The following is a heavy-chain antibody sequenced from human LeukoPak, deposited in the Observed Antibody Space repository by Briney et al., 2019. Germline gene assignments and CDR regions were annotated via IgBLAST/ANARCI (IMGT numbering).Heavy chain of an antibody. CDR3: ARHWETSSWYVDY. Sequence: SETLSLTCTVSGGSISSYYWSWIRQPPGKTLEWIGYIYYSGSTNYNPSLRSRVTISVDTSKDQLSLKPSSVTAADTAVYYCARHWETSSWYVDYWGQGTLVTVSS. CDR1: GGSISSYY. V-gene: IGHV4-59*08. D-gene: IGHD6-13*01. J-gene: IGHJ4*02. CDR2: IYYSGST.